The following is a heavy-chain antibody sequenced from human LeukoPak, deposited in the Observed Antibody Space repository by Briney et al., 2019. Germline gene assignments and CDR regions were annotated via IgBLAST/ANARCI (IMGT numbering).Heavy chain of an antibody. CDR2: IHYSGST. CDR3: ARLRRNSGFDP. CDR1: GDSITGFY. Sequence: SETLSLTCTVSGDSITGFYYNWIRQPPGKGLEWIGYIHYSGSTNYNPSLKSRVSISLDTSKTQFSLKLSSMTAADTAVYYCARLRRNSGFDPWGQGTLVTVSS. J-gene: IGHJ5*02. D-gene: IGHD3-10*01. V-gene: IGHV4-59*08.